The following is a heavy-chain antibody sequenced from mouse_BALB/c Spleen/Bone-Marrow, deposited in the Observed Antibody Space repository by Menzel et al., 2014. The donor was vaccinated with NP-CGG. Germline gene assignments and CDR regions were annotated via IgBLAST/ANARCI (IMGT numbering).Heavy chain of an antibody. V-gene: IGHV4-1*02. J-gene: IGHJ3*01. D-gene: IGHD1-1*01. CDR3: ARLSYYGRFAY. CDR2: INPDSSTI. Sequence: EVKLLESGGGLVQPGGSLKLSCAASGFDFXRYWMSWVRQAPGKGLEWIGEINPDSSTINYTPSRKDKFIISRDNAKNTLYLQVSKVRSEDTALYYCARLSYYGRFAYWGQGTLVTVSA. CDR1: GFDFXRYW.